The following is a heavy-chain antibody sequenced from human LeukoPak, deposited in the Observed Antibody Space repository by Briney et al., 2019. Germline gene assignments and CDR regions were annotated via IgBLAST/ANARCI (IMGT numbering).Heavy chain of an antibody. CDR3: TKDLETYFFDY. CDR1: GFTFSSYA. V-gene: IGHV3-23*01. CDR2: ISGSGGGT. J-gene: IGHJ4*02. Sequence: GGSLRLSCAASGFTFSSYAVSWVRQAPGKGLEWVSSISGSGGGTYYADSVKGRFTISRDNSKNTMYLQMNSLRGEDTALYYCTKDLETYFFDYWGQGTLVTVSS.